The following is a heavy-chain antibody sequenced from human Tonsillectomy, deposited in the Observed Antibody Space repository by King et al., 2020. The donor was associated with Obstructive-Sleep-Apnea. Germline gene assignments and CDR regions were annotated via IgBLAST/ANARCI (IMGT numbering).Heavy chain of an antibody. V-gene: IGHV3-21*01. Sequence: VQLVESGGGLVKPGGSLRLSCAASGFTFSSYSMNWVRQAPGKGLEWVSSISSSSSYIYYADSVKGRFTISRDNAKNSLYLQMNSLRAEDTAVYYCASDPSILVRGYYYGMDVWGQGTTVTVSS. CDR2: ISSSSSYI. D-gene: IGHD3-10*01. CDR1: GFTFSSYS. J-gene: IGHJ6*02. CDR3: ASDPSILVRGYYYGMDV.